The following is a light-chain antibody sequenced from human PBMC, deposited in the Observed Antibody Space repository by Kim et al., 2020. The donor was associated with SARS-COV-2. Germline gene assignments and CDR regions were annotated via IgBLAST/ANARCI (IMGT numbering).Light chain of an antibody. CDR2: DVS. Sequence: GQSVTICCTGTSSDVGGYNFVSWYQQHPGKAPKLMIYDVSKRPSGVPDHFSGSKSGNTASLTISGLQAEDEADYYCCSYAGSYTYVFGTGTKVTVL. CDR3: CSYAGSYTYV. V-gene: IGLV2-11*01. CDR1: SSDVGGYNF. J-gene: IGLJ1*01.